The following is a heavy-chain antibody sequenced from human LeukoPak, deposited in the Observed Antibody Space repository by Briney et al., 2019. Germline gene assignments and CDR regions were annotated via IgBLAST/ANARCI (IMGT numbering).Heavy chain of an antibody. D-gene: IGHD5-12*01. CDR2: INPNSGGT. Sequence: EASVKVSCKASGYTFTGYYMHWVRQAPGQGLEWMGWINPNSGGTNYAQKFQGRVTMTRDTSISTAYMELSRLRSDDTAVYYCARGPPRATIRGYYYGMDVWGQGTTVTVSS. CDR3: ARGPPRATIRGYYYGMDV. J-gene: IGHJ6*02. V-gene: IGHV1-2*02. CDR1: GYTFTGYY.